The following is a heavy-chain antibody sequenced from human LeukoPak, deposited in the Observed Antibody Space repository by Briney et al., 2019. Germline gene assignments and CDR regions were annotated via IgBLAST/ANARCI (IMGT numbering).Heavy chain of an antibody. Sequence: GGSLRLSCAASGFTFSSYGMHWVRQAPGKGLEWVAFMRYDGSNKYYADSVKGRFTISRDNSKNTLYLQMNSLRAEDTAMYYCAKDSSVYYYDSRNFDYWGQGTLVTVSS. CDR2: MRYDGSNK. D-gene: IGHD3-22*01. CDR1: GFTFSSYG. V-gene: IGHV3-30*02. CDR3: AKDSSVYYYDSRNFDY. J-gene: IGHJ4*02.